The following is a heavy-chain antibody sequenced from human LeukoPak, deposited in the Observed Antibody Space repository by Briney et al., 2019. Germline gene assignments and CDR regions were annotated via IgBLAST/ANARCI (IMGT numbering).Heavy chain of an antibody. J-gene: IGHJ5*02. V-gene: IGHV1-8*01. CDR3: ARDQGSGLYNWFDP. D-gene: IGHD3-10*01. Sequence: ASVKVSCKASGYTFTTYDINWVRQATGQGLEWMGWMNPNSGNTGYAQRFQGRVTMTRDTSISTAYMELNSLTSEDTAVYYCARDQGSGLYNWFDPWGQGTLVTVSS. CDR1: GYTFTTYD. CDR2: MNPNSGNT.